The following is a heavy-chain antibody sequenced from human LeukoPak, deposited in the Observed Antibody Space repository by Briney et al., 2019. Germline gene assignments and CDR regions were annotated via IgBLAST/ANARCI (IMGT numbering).Heavy chain of an antibody. Sequence: SETLSLTCTVSGGSVSSGSYYWSWIRQPPGKGLEWIGYIYYSGGTNYNPSLKSRVTISVDTSKNQFSLKLSSVTAADTAVYYCARGGATVTTRYWYFDLWGRGTLVTVSS. V-gene: IGHV4-61*01. CDR1: GGSVSSGSYY. CDR2: IYYSGGT. J-gene: IGHJ2*01. CDR3: ARGGATVTTRYWYFDL. D-gene: IGHD4-17*01.